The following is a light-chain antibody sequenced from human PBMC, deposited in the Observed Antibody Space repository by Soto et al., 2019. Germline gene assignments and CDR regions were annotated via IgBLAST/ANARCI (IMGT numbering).Light chain of an antibody. CDR1: NIGTKS. V-gene: IGLV3-21*02. J-gene: IGLJ2*01. CDR3: QVWDSSSDHVV. CDR2: DDS. Sequence: SYELTQPPSVSVAPGQTARITCGGNNIGTKSVHWYQQKSGQAPVLLVYDDSDRPSDIPERVSGSNSGNTATLTLSRVEAGDEADYYCQVWDSSSDHVVFGGGTKLTVL.